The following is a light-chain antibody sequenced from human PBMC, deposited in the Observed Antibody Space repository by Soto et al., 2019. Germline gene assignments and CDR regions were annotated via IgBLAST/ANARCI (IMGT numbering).Light chain of an antibody. Sequence: EIALTQSPDTLSLSPGDRATLSCRASQNVGSSYVAWYQQKPGQAPRLLIFAASRRASGIPDRFSGSGSGTDFTLTISSLQPEDIATYYCQKYNSATWTFGQGTKVDI. J-gene: IGKJ1*01. V-gene: IGKV3-20*01. CDR1: QNVGSSY. CDR3: QKYNSATWT. CDR2: AAS.